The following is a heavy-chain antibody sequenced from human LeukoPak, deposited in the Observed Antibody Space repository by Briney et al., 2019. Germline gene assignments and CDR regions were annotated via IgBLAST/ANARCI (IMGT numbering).Heavy chain of an antibody. D-gene: IGHD6-13*01. V-gene: IGHV3-7*05. CDR1: GFTLASHW. CDR3: ASRAGYTSSWSAFDY. J-gene: IGHJ4*02. CDR2: IKQDGSEK. Sequence: GGSLRLSCAASGFTLASHWMSWARQAPGKGLEWVANIKQDGSEKYYVDSVKGRFTISRDNAKNSLYLQMDSLRAEDTAVYYCASRAGYTSSWSAFDYWGRGTLVTVSA.